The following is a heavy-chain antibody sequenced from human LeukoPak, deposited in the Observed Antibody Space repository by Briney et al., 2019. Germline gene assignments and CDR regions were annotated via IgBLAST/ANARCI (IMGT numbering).Heavy chain of an antibody. Sequence: SVKVSCKASGGTFSSYAISWVRQAPGQGLEWMGRIIPILGIANYAQKFQGRVTITADKSTSTAYMELSSLRSEDTAVYYCARDLKVAQDAFDIWGQGTMVTVSS. CDR1: GGTFSSYA. J-gene: IGHJ3*02. D-gene: IGHD2-15*01. V-gene: IGHV1-69*04. CDR2: IIPILGIA. CDR3: ARDLKVAQDAFDI.